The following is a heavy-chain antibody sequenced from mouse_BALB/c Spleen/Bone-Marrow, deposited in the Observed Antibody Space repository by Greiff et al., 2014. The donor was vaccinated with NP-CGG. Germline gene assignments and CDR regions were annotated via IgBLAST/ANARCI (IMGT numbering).Heavy chain of an antibody. D-gene: IGHD1-1*01. CDR3: AREGNYGYFDY. V-gene: IGHV5-4*02. CDR2: ISDGGSYT. Sequence: VQLQQSGGGLVKPGGSLKLSCAASGFTFSDRYMYWVRQTPEKRLEWVATISDGGSYTYYPDSVKGRFTISRDNAKNNLYLQMSSLKSEDTAIYYCAREGNYGYFDYWGQGTTLTVSS. CDR1: GFTFSDRY. J-gene: IGHJ2*01.